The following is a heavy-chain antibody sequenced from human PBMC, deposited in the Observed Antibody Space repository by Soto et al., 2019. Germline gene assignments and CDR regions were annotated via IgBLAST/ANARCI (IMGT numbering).Heavy chain of an antibody. Sequence: QVQLQESGPGLVKPSQTLSLTCTVSGGSISSGGYYWSWIRQHPGKGLEWIGYIYYSGSTYYNPSLKSRVTISVDTSKNQSSLKLSSVTSADTAVYYCARAQGMVRGVIITANWFDPWGQGTLVTVSS. D-gene: IGHD3-10*01. V-gene: IGHV4-31*03. CDR1: GGSISSGGYY. J-gene: IGHJ5*02. CDR2: IYYSGST. CDR3: ARAQGMVRGVIITANWFDP.